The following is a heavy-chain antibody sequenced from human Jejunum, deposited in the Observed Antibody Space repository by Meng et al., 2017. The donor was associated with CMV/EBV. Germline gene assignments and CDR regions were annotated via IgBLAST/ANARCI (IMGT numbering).Heavy chain of an antibody. V-gene: IGHV1-18*01. J-gene: IGHJ4*02. Sequence: QAPLVQSGGELKEPWASLNVSCKASGYTFTNYGITWVRQAPGQGLEWMGWISAYNGNTNYAQTLQGRVTMTTDPSTSTAYMELRSLRSDDTAVYYCARVEVGITSGDYWGQGTLVTVSS. CDR2: ISAYNGNT. CDR3: ARVEVGITSGDY. D-gene: IGHD1-26*01. CDR1: GYTFTNYG.